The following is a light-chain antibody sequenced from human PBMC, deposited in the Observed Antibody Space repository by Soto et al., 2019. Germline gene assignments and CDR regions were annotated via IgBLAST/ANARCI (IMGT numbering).Light chain of an antibody. J-gene: IGKJ1*01. CDR3: QQYGASPT. CDR2: GAS. Sequence: ETVLTQSPGTLSLSPGETATLSCRASQSVISFYLAWYQQKPGQAPRLLIYGASSRATGIPDRFSGSGSGTDFTLTISRLXPXXXXXYYCQQYGASPTFGQGTKVXIK. CDR1: QSVISFY. V-gene: IGKV3-20*01.